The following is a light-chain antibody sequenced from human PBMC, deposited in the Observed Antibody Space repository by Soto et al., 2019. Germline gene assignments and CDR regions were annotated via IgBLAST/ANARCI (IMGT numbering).Light chain of an antibody. CDR1: SSNIGAGYD. CDR3: QSYDSSLSVV. Sequence: QLVLTQPPSVSGAPGQRVTISCTGSSSNIGAGYDVHWYQHLPGTAPKLLIYGNTNRPSGVPDRFSGSTSGSSASLAITGLQAEDEADYYCQSYDSSLSVVFGGGTQLTVL. CDR2: GNT. J-gene: IGLJ2*01. V-gene: IGLV1-40*01.